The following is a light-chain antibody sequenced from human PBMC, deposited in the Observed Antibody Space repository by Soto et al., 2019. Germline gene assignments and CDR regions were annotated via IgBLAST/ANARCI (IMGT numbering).Light chain of an antibody. J-gene: IGLJ2*01. CDR1: SSNIGAGYD. CDR3: HSYVSSLSRV. V-gene: IGLV1-40*01. CDR2: GNS. Sequence: QSVLTQPPSVSGAPGQRVTFSCTGSSSNIGAGYDVHWYQQLPGTAPKLLIYGNSNRPSGVPDRLSGSKSGTSASVAITELQDEDEDHYYCHSYVSSLSRVFGGGTKLTVL.